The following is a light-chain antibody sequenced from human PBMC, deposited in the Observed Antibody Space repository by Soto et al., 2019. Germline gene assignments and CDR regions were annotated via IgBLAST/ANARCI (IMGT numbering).Light chain of an antibody. V-gene: IGKV1-39*01. CDR1: QTISTY. CDR2: GAS. CDR3: QKSYRIPYT. Sequence: DIQMTQSPSSLSASVGDRVTITCRASQTISTYLNWYQQIPGKAPKLLIYGASNLQNGVPSRFSGSGSGTDFTLTISSLQPEDFATYYCQKSYRIPYTFGQGTKLEIK. J-gene: IGKJ2*01.